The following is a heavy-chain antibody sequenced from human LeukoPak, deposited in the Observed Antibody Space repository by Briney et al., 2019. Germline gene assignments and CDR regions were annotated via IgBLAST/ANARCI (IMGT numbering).Heavy chain of an antibody. D-gene: IGHD5-12*01. J-gene: IGHJ4*02. V-gene: IGHV3-48*03. CDR3: ARGGYERSLAN. CDR1: GFTLSSYE. Sequence: GGSLRLSCAVSGFTLSSYEMNWVRQAPGKGLEWVSHISSSGSSIYYADSVMGRFTISRDNAKNSPYLQMNSLRAEDTAVYYCARGGYERSLANWGQGTLVTVSS. CDR2: ISSSGSSI.